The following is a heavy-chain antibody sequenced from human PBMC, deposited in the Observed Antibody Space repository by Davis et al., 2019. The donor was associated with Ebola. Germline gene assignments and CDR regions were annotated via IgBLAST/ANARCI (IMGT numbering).Heavy chain of an antibody. CDR3: ARVRANGIVDS. D-gene: IGHD2-8*01. CDR2: VYYSGTT. V-gene: IGHV4-59*08. J-gene: IGHJ4*02. CDR1: GGSISNYY. Sequence: SETLSLTCSISGGSISNYYWSWIRQLPGKGLEWIGYVYYSGTTSYNPSLKSRVTISADTSKNNFSLKLSSVTAADTAVYYCARVRANGIVDSWGQGTLVTVSS.